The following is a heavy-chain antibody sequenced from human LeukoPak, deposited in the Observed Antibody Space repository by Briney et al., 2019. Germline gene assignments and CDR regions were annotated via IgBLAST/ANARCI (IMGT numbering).Heavy chain of an antibody. J-gene: IGHJ3*02. D-gene: IGHD6-19*01. CDR1: GFTFNTFA. CDR3: AKSSGWIFDAFDI. CDR2: ISGGVSTT. Sequence: GGSLRLSCAASGFTFNTFAMTWVRQAPGKGLEWVSAISGGVSTTYYADSVKGRFTISRDNSKNTLYLQMNSLRAEDTAVYYCAKSSGWIFDAFDIWGQGTMVTVSS. V-gene: IGHV3-23*01.